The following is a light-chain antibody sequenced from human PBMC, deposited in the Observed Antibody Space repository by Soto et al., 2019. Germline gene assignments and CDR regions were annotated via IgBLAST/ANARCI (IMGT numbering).Light chain of an antibody. J-gene: IGKJ2*01. CDR3: QQYGSSGYT. V-gene: IGKV3-20*01. CDR1: QSVSSSY. Sequence: EIVLTQSPGTLSLSPGERATLSCRASQSVSSSYLAWYQQKPGQAPRLLIYGASSRATGIPARFSGSGSGTDFTLNISRLEPEDFAVYYCQQYGSSGYTFGQGTKLQIK. CDR2: GAS.